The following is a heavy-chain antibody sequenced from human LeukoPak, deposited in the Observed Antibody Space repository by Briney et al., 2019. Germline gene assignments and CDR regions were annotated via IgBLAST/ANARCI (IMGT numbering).Heavy chain of an antibody. CDR2: ISSSSSYI. CDR1: GFTFSSYS. D-gene: IGHD3-22*01. CDR3: ARDPGSRYDSSGYYNAWFDP. Sequence: GGSLRLSCAASGFTFSSYSMNWVRQAPGKGLEWVSSISSSSSYIYYADSVKGRFTISRDNAKNSLYLQMNSLRAEDTAVYYCARDPGSRYDSSGYYNAWFDPWGQGTLVTVSS. J-gene: IGHJ5*02. V-gene: IGHV3-21*01.